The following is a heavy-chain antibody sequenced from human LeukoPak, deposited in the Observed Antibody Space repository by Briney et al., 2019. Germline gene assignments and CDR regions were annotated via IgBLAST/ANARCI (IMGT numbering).Heavy chain of an antibody. Sequence: SETLSLTSTVSGGSISSYYWSWIRQPPGKGQEWIGYIYYSGTTNYNPSLKSRVTISVDTSKNQFSLKLSSVTAADTAVYYCARGVYIAAAQYGYWGQGTLVTVSS. CDR2: IYYSGTT. V-gene: IGHV4-59*01. CDR3: ARGVYIAAAQYGY. J-gene: IGHJ4*02. CDR1: GGSISSYY. D-gene: IGHD6-13*01.